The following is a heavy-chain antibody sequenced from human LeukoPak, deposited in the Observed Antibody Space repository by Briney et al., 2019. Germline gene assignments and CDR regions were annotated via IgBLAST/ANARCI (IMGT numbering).Heavy chain of an antibody. V-gene: IGHV4-30-2*01. Sequence: PSETLSLTCTVSGGSISSGGYYWSWIRQPPGKGLEWIGYIYHSGSTYYNPSLKSRVTISVDTSKNQFSLKLSSVTAADTAVYYCAGYHKFASENHYNGIDYWGQGTLVTVSS. D-gene: IGHD2-8*01. CDR3: AGYHKFASENHYNGIDY. CDR2: IYHSGST. J-gene: IGHJ4*02. CDR1: GGSISSGGYY.